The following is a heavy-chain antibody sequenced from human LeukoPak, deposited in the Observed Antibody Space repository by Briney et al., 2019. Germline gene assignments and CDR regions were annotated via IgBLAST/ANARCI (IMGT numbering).Heavy chain of an antibody. CDR3: ARQLSSGWYGFDY. D-gene: IGHD6-19*01. Sequence: ASVKVSCKASGYTFTVYYLHWVRQAPGQGLAWMGWINPNSGGTNYAQKFQGRVTMTRDTSISTAYMELSRLRSDDTAVYYCARQLSSGWYGFDYWGQGTLVTVSS. CDR2: INPNSGGT. J-gene: IGHJ4*02. CDR1: GYTFTVYY. V-gene: IGHV1-2*02.